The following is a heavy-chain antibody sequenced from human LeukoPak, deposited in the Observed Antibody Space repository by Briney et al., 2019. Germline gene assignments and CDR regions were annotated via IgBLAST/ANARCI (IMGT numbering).Heavy chain of an antibody. CDR1: GFIFSTYH. J-gene: IGHJ6*02. CDR3: ARDACSGGSCYLGYYYYYGMDV. Sequence: GGSLRLSCAASGFIFSTYHMNWVRQAPGKGLEWVSYISSSGSTIYYADSVKGRFTISRDNAKNSLYLQMNSLRAEDTAVYYCARDACSGGSCYLGYYYYYGMDVWGQGTTVTVSS. CDR2: ISSSGSTI. V-gene: IGHV3-48*04. D-gene: IGHD2-15*01.